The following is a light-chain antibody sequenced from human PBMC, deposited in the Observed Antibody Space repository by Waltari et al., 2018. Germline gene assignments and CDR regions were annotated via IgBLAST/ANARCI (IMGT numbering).Light chain of an antibody. V-gene: IGKV3-11*01. CDR3: QQRSNWPT. CDR1: QSVSSY. Sequence: EIVLTQSPATLSLSPGERATLPCRASQSVSSYLAWYQQKPGQAPRLLIYDASTRATGIPARFSGSGSGTDFTLTISSLEPEDFVVYYCQQRSNWPTFGGGTQVEIK. CDR2: DAS. J-gene: IGKJ4*01.